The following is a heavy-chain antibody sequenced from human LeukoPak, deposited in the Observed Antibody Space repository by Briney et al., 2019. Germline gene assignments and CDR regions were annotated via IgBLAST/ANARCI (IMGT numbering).Heavy chain of an antibody. CDR3: ARVGGTLISFDY. Sequence: SETLSLTCTVSGGSISSYYWSWIRQPAGKGLEWIGGFYTSGSTNYNPSLKSRVTMSVDTSKNQFSLKLSSVTAADTAVYYCARVGGTLISFDYWGQGTLVTVSS. V-gene: IGHV4-4*07. J-gene: IGHJ4*02. D-gene: IGHD3-16*01. CDR2: FYTSGST. CDR1: GGSISSYY.